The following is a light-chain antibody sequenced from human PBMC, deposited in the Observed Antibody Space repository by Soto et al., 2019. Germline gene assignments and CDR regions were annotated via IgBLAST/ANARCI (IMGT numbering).Light chain of an antibody. J-gene: IGKJ5*01. CDR3: QQANRFPIT. CDR1: QGISTY. Sequence: DIQITQSRSSLSASVGDRVTITCRAGQGISTYLNWYQQKPGKAPKLLIYAASSLQSGVPSRFSGSGSETAFTLTISSLQPEDFATYYCQQANRFPITFGQGTRLEIK. V-gene: IGKV1-39*01. CDR2: AAS.